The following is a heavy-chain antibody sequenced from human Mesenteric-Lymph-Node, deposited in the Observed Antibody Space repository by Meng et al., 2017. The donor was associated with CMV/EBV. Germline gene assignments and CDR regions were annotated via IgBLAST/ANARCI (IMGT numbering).Heavy chain of an antibody. V-gene: IGHV1-2*02. CDR3: ARDPPPAHCSSTSCYLAPYYYYYGMDV. CDR1: GYTFTDFY. CDR2: INPNSGGI. Sequence: ASVKVSCKASGYTFTDFYIHWVRQAPGQGPEWMGWINPNSGGINYAQKFQGRVTITADKSTSTAYMELSSLRSEDTAVYYCARDPPPAHCSSTSCYLAPYYYYYGMDVWGQGTTVTVSS. D-gene: IGHD2-2*01. J-gene: IGHJ6*02.